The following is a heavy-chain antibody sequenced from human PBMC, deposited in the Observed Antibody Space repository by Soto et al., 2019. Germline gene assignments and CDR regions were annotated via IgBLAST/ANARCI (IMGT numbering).Heavy chain of an antibody. CDR3: ARMRSGWPTLLDS. D-gene: IGHD6-19*01. Sequence: QVQLQASGPGLVKPSEMLSLSCTVSGGAVSSVSHYWSWIRQPPGKGLEWIGYIYDSGNTNYNPSLKSRLTISVDTSKNQFTLNLTSATAADTAVYYCARMRSGWPTLLDSWGQGTLVTVSS. V-gene: IGHV4-61*01. CDR2: IYDSGNT. CDR1: GGAVSSVSHY. J-gene: IGHJ4*02.